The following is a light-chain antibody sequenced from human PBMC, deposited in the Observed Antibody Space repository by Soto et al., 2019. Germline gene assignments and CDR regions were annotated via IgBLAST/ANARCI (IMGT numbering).Light chain of an antibody. V-gene: IGKV1-5*01. Sequence: DIQMTQSPFTLSASVVDRVTITCLASQSINNRLAWHQQKPGKAPKVLICDASSLKSGVPSRFSGSGSGTEFTLTISSLQPDDFATYYCQQYYSYPWTFAQGTKVDIK. CDR2: DAS. CDR3: QQYYSYPWT. J-gene: IGKJ1*01. CDR1: QSINNR.